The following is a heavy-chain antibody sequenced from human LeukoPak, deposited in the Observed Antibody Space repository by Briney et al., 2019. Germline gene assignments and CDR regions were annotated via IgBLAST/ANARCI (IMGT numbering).Heavy chain of an antibody. Sequence: SETLSLTCTVSGGSISSYYWSWIRQPPGKGLEWIGYIYYSGSTNYNPSLKSRVTISVDTSKNQSSLKLSSVTAADTAVYYCASRGRDCSGDGFNCWGQGTLVTV. CDR3: ASRGRDCSGDGFNC. CDR2: IYYSGST. CDR1: GGSISSYY. J-gene: IGHJ4*02. V-gene: IGHV4-59*08. D-gene: IGHD2-15*01.